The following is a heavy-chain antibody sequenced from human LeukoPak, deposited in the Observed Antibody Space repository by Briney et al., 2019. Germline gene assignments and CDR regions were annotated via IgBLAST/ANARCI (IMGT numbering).Heavy chain of an antibody. Sequence: PSETLSLTCAVYGGSFSGYYWSWIRQPPGKGLEWIGEINHSGSTNYNPSLKSRVTISVDTSKNQFSLKLSSVTAADTAVYYCARGDSDYGSGSYSWPRWFDPWGQGTLVTVSS. D-gene: IGHD3-10*01. CDR1: GGSFSGYY. J-gene: IGHJ5*02. CDR2: INHSGST. V-gene: IGHV4-34*01. CDR3: ARGDSDYGSGSYSWPRWFDP.